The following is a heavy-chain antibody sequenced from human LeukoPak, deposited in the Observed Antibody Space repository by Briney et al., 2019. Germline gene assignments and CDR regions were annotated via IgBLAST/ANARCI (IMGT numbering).Heavy chain of an antibody. J-gene: IGHJ4*02. D-gene: IGHD6-19*01. V-gene: IGHV3-9*01. CDR3: AKDEGYSSGWKGFPPTR. CDR1: GFTFDDYA. CDR2: ISWNSGSI. Sequence: PGRSLRLSCAASGFTFDDYAMHWVRQAPGKGLEWVSGISWNSGSIGYADSVKGRFTISRDNAKNSLYLQMNSLRAEDTALYYCAKDEGYSSGWKGFPPTRWGQGTLVTVSS.